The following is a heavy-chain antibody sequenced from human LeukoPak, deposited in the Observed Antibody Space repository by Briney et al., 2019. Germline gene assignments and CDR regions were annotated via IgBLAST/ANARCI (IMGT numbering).Heavy chain of an antibody. CDR1: GFTFSSYW. CDR3: AKDLFRRGGSFNFDY. J-gene: IGHJ4*02. V-gene: IGHV3-74*01. D-gene: IGHD3-10*01. Sequence: GGSLRLSCAASGFTFSSYWMHWVRQAPGKGLVWVSRMNSDGSSTIYADSVKGRFTISRDNAKNSLYLQMNSLRAEDMALYYCAKDLFRRGGSFNFDYWGQGTLVTVSS. CDR2: MNSDGSST.